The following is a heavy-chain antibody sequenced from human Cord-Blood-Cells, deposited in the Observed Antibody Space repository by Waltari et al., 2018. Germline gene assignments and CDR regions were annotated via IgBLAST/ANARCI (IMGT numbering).Heavy chain of an antibody. D-gene: IGHD6-6*01. Sequence: EVQLVESGGGLVQPGGSLRLSCAASGFTFSSYWMHWVRQAPGKGLVWVSRISSDGSSTSYADAVKGRSTISRDNAKNTLYLQMNSLRAEDTAVYYCARDPVSSSSLDYWGQGTLVTVSS. CDR3: ARDPVSSSSLDY. CDR2: ISSDGSST. J-gene: IGHJ4*02. V-gene: IGHV3-74*01. CDR1: GFTFSSYW.